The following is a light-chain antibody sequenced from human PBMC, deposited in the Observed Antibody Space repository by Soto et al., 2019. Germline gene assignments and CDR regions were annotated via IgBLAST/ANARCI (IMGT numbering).Light chain of an antibody. CDR2: EVS. CDR3: SSYAGSINFVV. CDR1: SSDVGGYNY. Sequence: QSALTQPPSAPGYPGQSVTISCTGTSSDVGGYNYVSWYQQHPGKAPKLMIYEVSKRPSGVPDRFSGSKSGNTASLTVSGLQAEDDAYYYCSSYAGSINFVVFGGGTKLTVL. V-gene: IGLV2-8*01. J-gene: IGLJ2*01.